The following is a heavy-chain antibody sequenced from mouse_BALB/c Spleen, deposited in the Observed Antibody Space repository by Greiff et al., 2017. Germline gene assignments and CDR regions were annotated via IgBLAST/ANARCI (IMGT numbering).Heavy chain of an antibody. V-gene: IGHV1-12*01. D-gene: IGHD2-1*01. CDR1: GYTFTSYN. J-gene: IGHJ2*01. Sequence: LQQSGAELVKPGASVKMSCKASGYTFTSYNMHWVKQTPGQGLEWIGAIYPGNGDTSYNQKFKGKATLTADKSSSTAYMQLSSLTSEDSAVYYCARFGNYYFDYWGQGTTLTVSS. CDR2: IYPGNGDT. CDR3: ARFGNYYFDY.